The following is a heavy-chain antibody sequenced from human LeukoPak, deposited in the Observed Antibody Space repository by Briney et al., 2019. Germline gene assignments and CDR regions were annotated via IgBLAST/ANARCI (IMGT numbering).Heavy chain of an antibody. D-gene: IGHD3-3*01. CDR2: ISYDGSNK. Sequence: GGSLRLSCAAPGFSFSSYAMHWVRQAPGKGLEWVAVISYDGSNKYYADSVKGRFTISRDNSKNTLYLQMNSLRAEDTAVYYCAKGGPYYDFDPWGQGTLVTVSS. CDR1: GFSFSSYA. V-gene: IGHV3-30-3*01. J-gene: IGHJ5*02. CDR3: AKGGPYYDFDP.